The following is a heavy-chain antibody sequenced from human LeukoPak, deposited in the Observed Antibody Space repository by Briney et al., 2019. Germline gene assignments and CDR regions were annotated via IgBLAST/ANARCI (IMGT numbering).Heavy chain of an antibody. V-gene: IGHV6-1*01. CDR3: ARATQYCSSTSCYLGYNWFDP. CDR1: GDSVSSNSAA. J-gene: IGHJ5*02. Sequence: SQTLSLTCAISGDSVSSNSAAWNWIRQSPSRGLEWLGRTYYRSKWYNDYAVSVKSRITINPDTSKNQFSLQLNSVTPEDTAVYYCARATQYCSSTSCYLGYNWFDPWGQGTLVTVSS. D-gene: IGHD2-2*01. CDR2: TYYRSKWYN.